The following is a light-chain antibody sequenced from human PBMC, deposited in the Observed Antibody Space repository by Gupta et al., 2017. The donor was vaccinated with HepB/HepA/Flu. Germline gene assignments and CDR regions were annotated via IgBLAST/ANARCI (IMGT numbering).Light chain of an antibody. Sequence: PVLTQSSSASASLGSSVTLTCTLSGGYSTDIIAWRQQQPGKAPRYLMKVEGSRNHNKGSRVSGRFAGSSSWADRYLTIANRESEDEADYDCETWDSNTQVFGGGTKLTVL. CDR1: GGYSTDI. J-gene: IGLJ2*01. CDR3: ETWDSNTQV. CDR2: VEGSRNH. V-gene: IGLV4-60*03.